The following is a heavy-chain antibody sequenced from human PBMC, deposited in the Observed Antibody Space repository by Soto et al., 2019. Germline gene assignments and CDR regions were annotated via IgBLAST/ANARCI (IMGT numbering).Heavy chain of an antibody. Sequence: SETLSLTCTVSGGSISSYYWSWIRQPPGKGLEWIGYIYYSGSTNYNPSLKSRVTISVDTSKNQFSLKLSSVTAADTAVYYCARGSEYSSSWFEYFQHWGQGTLVTVSA. CDR1: GGSISSYY. J-gene: IGHJ1*01. V-gene: IGHV4-59*01. CDR2: IYYSGST. D-gene: IGHD6-13*01. CDR3: ARGSEYSSSWFEYFQH.